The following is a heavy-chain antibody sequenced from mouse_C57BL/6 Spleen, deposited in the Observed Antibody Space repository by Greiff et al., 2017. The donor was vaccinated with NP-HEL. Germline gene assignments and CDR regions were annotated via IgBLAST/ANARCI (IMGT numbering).Heavy chain of an antibody. CDR3: TYYYGSSYDAMEY. V-gene: IGHV6-3*01. CDR2: IRLKSDNYAT. D-gene: IGHD1-1*01. Sequence: EVMLVESGGGLVQPGGSMKLSCVASGFTFSNYWMNWVRQSPEKGLEWVAQIRLKSDNYATHYAESVKGRFTISRDDSKRLVYLKMSYLRAEDTGIYYSTYYYGSSYDAMEYWGQGASVTVSS. CDR1: GFTFSNYW. J-gene: IGHJ4*01.